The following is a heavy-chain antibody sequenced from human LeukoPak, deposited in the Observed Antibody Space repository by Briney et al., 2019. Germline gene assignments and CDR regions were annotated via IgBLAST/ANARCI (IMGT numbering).Heavy chain of an antibody. CDR1: GDSISIYY. D-gene: IGHD6-19*01. J-gene: IGHJ4*02. CDR3: ARWSLHSSGWYFDY. CDR2: ISYSGST. V-gene: IGHV4-59*01. Sequence: NPSETLSLTCIVSGDSISIYYWSWIRQPPGKGLEWIGYISYSGSTNYNPSLKSRVTISVDTSKNQFSLNLTSVTAADTAMYYCARWSLHSSGWYFDYWGQGTLVTASS.